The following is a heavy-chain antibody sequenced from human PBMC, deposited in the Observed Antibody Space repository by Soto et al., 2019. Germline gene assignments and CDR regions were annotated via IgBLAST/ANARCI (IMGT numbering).Heavy chain of an antibody. V-gene: IGHV3-23*01. D-gene: IGHD3-9*01. CDR1: GFTFTNFG. CDR3: ARLAWDSIPHYYFDF. CDR2: LSATGGWT. J-gene: IGHJ4*02. Sequence: EVQIRETGGGLVQPGESLRLSCAASGFTFTNFGILWVCQSQGQGLEWVSALSATGGWTYYADSVKGRVSIGRDSSRDTLFLKMFSLRAEDTAFYYFARLAWDSIPHYYFDFWGREALVTVS.